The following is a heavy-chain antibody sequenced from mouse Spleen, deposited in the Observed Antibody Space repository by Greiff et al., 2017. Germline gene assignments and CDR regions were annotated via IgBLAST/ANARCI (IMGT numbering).Heavy chain of an antibody. D-gene: IGHD2-1*01. J-gene: IGHJ2*01. CDR3: ARAPYGNYPYYFDY. CDR2: ISSGSSTI. V-gene: IGHV5-17*01. Sequence: EVQVVESGGGLVKPGGSLKLSCAASGFTFSDYGMHWVRQTPEKGLEWVAYISSGSSTIYYADTVKGRFTISRDNAKNTLFLQMTSLRSEDTAMYYCARAPYGNYPYYFDYWGQGTTLTVSS. CDR1: GFTFSDYG.